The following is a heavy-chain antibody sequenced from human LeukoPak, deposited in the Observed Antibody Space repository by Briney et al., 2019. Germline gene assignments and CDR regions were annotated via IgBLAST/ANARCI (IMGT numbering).Heavy chain of an antibody. J-gene: IGHJ4*02. Sequence: TGGSLRLSCAASGFTVSTNYMSWVHQAPGKGLVWVSRINSDGSSTSYADSVKGRFTISRDNAKNTLYLQMNSLRAEDTAVYYCASVPGDWGQGTLVTVSS. CDR3: ASVPGD. V-gene: IGHV3-74*01. CDR2: INSDGSST. CDR1: GFTVSTNY.